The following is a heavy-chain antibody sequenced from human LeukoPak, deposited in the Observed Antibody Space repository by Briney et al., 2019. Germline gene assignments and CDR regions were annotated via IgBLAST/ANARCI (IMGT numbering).Heavy chain of an antibody. V-gene: IGHV4-59*08. CDR2: IYYSGST. CDR1: GGSISSYY. Sequence: SETLSLTCTVSGGSISSYYWSWIRQPPGKGLEWIGYIYYSGSTNYNPSLKSRVTISVDTSKNQFSLELCSVTAADTAVCYCARSDYSGSYFFDYWGQGTLVTVSS. J-gene: IGHJ4*02. D-gene: IGHD1-26*01. CDR3: ARSDYSGSYFFDY.